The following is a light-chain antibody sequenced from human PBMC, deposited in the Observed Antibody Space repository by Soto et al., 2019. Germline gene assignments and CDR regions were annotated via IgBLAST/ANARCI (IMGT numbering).Light chain of an antibody. Sequence: QYALTQSPSASGSPGQSVTISCTGTSSDIGGYNSVSWYQQHPGKAPKVMIYDVTKRPSGVPDRFSGSKSGNTASLTVSALQAEDEADYYCSSYTDRKHLVFGTGTKVTVL. CDR1: SSDIGGYNS. V-gene: IGLV2-8*01. CDR3: SSYTDRKHLV. CDR2: DVT. J-gene: IGLJ1*01.